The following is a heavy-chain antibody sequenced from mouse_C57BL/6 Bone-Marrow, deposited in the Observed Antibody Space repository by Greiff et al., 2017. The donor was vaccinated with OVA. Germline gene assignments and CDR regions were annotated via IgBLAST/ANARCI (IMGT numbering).Heavy chain of an antibody. CDR2: IDPSDSYT. J-gene: IGHJ3*01. V-gene: IGHV1-59*01. Sequence: QVQLQQPGAELVRPGTSVKLSCKASGYTFTSYWMHWVKQRPGQGLEWIGVIDPSDSYTKYNQKIKGKATLTVDPSSSTAYMQLISLTSEDSAVYYCAYYYRSSPFAYWGQGTLVTVSA. CDR1: GYTFTSYW. D-gene: IGHD1-1*01. CDR3: AYYYRSSPFAY.